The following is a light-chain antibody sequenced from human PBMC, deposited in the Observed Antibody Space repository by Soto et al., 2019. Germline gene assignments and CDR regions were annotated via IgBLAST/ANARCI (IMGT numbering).Light chain of an antibody. CDR2: DAS. CDR1: QSISTW. Sequence: DIQMTQSPSTLSASAGDTVTITCRASQSISTWLAWYQQKSGKAPQLLIFDASSLKSGVPSRFSGSGSGTEFTLTISSLQPDDFATYYCQQYDSYSWTFGQGTKVEIK. V-gene: IGKV1-5*01. J-gene: IGKJ1*01. CDR3: QQYDSYSWT.